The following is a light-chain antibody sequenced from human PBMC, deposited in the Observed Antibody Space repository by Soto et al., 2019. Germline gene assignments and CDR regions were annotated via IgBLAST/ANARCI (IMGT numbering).Light chain of an antibody. J-gene: IGKJ3*01. CDR2: AAS. CDR3: QQSYRSPPLFT. CDR1: QSISRH. Sequence: DIQMTQSPSSLSASVGDRVTITCRASQSISRHLNWSQQKPGRAPNLLIYAASSLHSGVPSRFSGSGSGRDCNHTVISLQPEDFATYYCQQSYRSPPLFTFGPGTKVD. V-gene: IGKV1-39*01.